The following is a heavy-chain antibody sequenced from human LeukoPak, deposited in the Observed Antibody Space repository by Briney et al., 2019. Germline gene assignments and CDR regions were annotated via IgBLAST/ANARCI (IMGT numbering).Heavy chain of an antibody. D-gene: IGHD3-22*01. CDR3: ARNSDSSGYYYFDY. CDR1: GYTFTSYD. CDR2: MNPNSGNT. Sequence: ASVKVSCKASGYTFTSYDINWVRQATGQGLEWMGWMNPNSGNTGYAQKFQGRVTMTRNTSISTAYMELSSLRSEDTAVYYCARNSDSSGYYYFDYWGQGTLVTVPS. V-gene: IGHV1-8*01. J-gene: IGHJ4*02.